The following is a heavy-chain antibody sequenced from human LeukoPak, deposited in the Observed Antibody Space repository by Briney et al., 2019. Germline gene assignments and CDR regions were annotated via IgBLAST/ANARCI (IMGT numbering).Heavy chain of an antibody. CDR2: IYTSGST. J-gene: IGHJ3*02. V-gene: IGHV4-61*02. D-gene: IGHD5/OR15-5a*01. CDR3: ARSSRSTETAFDS. Sequence: SQTLSLTCTFSGGSISSGIYYWSWIRQPAGKGLELIARIYTSGSTNYNPSLKSRVTISVDTSKNQFSLKLSSVTAADTAVYYCARSSRSTETAFDSWGQGTMVTVSS. CDR1: GGSISSGIYY.